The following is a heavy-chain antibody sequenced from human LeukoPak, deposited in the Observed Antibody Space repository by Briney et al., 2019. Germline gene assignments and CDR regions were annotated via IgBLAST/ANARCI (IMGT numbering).Heavy chain of an antibody. J-gene: IGHJ5*02. CDR3: ARGGVGSGSYNVDNWFDP. CDR2: INPSDGST. CDR1: GYTFTRYY. D-gene: IGHD3-10*01. Sequence: ASVKVSCKASGYTFTRYYLHWVRQAPGQGLEWMGVINPSDGSTRYAQKFQGRVTMTTDTSTTTAYMELRSLRSDDTAVYYCARGGVGSGSYNVDNWFDPWGQGTLVTVSS. V-gene: IGHV1-46*01.